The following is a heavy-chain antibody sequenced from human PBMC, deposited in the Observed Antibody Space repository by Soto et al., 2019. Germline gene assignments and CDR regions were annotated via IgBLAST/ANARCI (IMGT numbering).Heavy chain of an antibody. D-gene: IGHD3-22*01. V-gene: IGHV4-39*01. J-gene: IGHJ4*02. CDR1: GGSIRTSNYF. CDR2: IYYSGST. CDR3: ARHRNYFDRTGYADY. Sequence: QLQLQESGPGLVKPSETLSLTCTVSGGSIRTSNYFWGWVRQPPGEGLEWIGDIYYSGSTYYNPSLKSRVTISVDTSNNPFSLNLNSVTAADTAVYYCARHRNYFDRTGYADYWGQGTLVTVSS.